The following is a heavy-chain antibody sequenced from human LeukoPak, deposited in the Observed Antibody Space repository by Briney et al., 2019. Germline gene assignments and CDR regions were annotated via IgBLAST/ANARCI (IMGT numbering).Heavy chain of an antibody. CDR2: IIWSSGST. J-gene: IGHJ4*02. D-gene: IGHD3/OR15-3a*01. CDR1: GFTFSDYY. Sequence: GSLRLSCAAPGFTFSDYYTSWIRQAPGKGLGWGSYIIWSSGSTYYADSVKGRFTISRDNAKNSLYLQMNSLRDEDTAIYYCAREPDWLEYGGQGTLVTVSS. V-gene: IGHV3-11*06. CDR3: AREPDWLEY.